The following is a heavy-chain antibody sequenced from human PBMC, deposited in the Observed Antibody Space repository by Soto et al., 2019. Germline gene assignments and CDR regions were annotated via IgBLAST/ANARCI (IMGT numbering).Heavy chain of an antibody. D-gene: IGHD4-17*01. CDR2: IYWDDDK. V-gene: IGHV2-5*02. Sequence: QITLKESGPTLVKPTQTLTLTCTFSGFSLSTSGVGMGWIRQPPGKALEWLALIYWDDDKRYSPSLKSRLTITKDTSKNQVVLTMTNMDPVDTATYYCAHRRYGDYTIDYWGPGTLVTVSS. CDR1: GFSLSTSGVG. CDR3: AHRRYGDYTIDY. J-gene: IGHJ4*02.